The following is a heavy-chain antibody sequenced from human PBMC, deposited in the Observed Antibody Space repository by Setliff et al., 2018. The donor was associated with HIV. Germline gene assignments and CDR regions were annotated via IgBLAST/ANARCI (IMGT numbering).Heavy chain of an antibody. CDR2: IFYTGRT. Sequence: SETLSLTCTVSGGSIGSSDYYWGWIRQPPGKGLEWIGSIFYTGRTTYNPSLRSQVTISLDTSKTQFSLSLTSVTAADTAMYYCARRGKTENSYVLNWFDPWGQGILVTVSS. CDR1: GGSIGSSDYY. V-gene: IGHV4-39*07. D-gene: IGHD5-18*01. CDR3: ARRGKTENSYVLNWFDP. J-gene: IGHJ5*02.